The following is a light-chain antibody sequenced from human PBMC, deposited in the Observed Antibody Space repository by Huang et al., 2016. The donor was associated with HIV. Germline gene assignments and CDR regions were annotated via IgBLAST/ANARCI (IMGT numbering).Light chain of an antibody. CDR2: DGS. Sequence: DIQMTQSPSSLSASVGDRVTINCRASLGISGYLAWFQQKPGKATRSLILDGSVLQSGVPSRFSGTISGTDFTLTISSLQPEDFATYYCQQYSSYPWTFGQGTKVEI. J-gene: IGKJ1*01. CDR3: QQYSSYPWT. V-gene: IGKV1-16*01. CDR1: LGISGY.